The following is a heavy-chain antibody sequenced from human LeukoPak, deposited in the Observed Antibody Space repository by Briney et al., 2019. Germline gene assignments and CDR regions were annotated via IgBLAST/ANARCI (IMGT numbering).Heavy chain of an antibody. CDR3: ASVGEDLYRASDY. CDR2: ITPIFGTA. J-gene: IGHJ4*02. V-gene: IGHV1-69*13. D-gene: IGHD3-16*02. CDR1: GGAFSSYD. Sequence: SVTVSCKASGGAFSSYDISWVRQAPGQGLEWMGGITPIFGTAKYAQKFQGRVTITAVESMSTAYMELSSLRSEDTAVYYCASVGEDLYRASDYWGQGTLVTVSS.